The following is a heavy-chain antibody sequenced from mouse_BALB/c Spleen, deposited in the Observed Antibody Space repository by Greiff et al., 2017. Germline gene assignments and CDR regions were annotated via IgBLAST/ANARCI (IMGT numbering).Heavy chain of an antibody. Sequence: VQLQQSGAELVKPGASVKLSCTASGFNIKDSYMHWVKQRPEQGLEWIGRIDPANGNTKYDPKFQGKATITADTSSNTAYLQLSSLTSEDTAVYYCARRPYFDYWGQGTTLTVSS. CDR3: ARRPYFDY. V-gene: IGHV14-3*02. CDR1: GFNIKDSY. J-gene: IGHJ2*01. CDR2: IDPANGNT.